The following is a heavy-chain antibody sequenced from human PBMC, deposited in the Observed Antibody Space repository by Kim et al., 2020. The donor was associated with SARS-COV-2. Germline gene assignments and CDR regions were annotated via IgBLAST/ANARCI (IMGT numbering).Heavy chain of an antibody. D-gene: IGHD4-17*01. CDR3: ARYSVTTFSYYFDY. Sequence: SETLSLTCTVSGGSISSSSYYWGWIRQPPGKGLEWIGSIYYSGSTYYNPSLKSRVTISVDTSKNQFSLKLSSVTAADTAVYYCARYSVTTFSYYFDYWG. CDR2: IYYSGST. J-gene: IGHJ4*01. V-gene: IGHV4-39*01. CDR1: GGSISSSSYY.